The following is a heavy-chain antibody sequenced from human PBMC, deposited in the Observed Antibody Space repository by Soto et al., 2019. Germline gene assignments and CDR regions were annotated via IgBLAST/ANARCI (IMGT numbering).Heavy chain of an antibody. CDR2: ISGSGGST. D-gene: IGHD6-13*01. V-gene: IGHV3-23*01. J-gene: IGHJ6*03. CDR1: GFTFSSYA. CDR3: AKDFNGYSSSWYDYYYYYMDV. Sequence: EVQLLESGGGLVQPGGSLRLSCAASGFTFSSYAMSWVRQAPGKGLEWVSAISGSGGSTYYADSVKGRFTISRDNSKNTLYLQMNSLRAEDTAVYYCAKDFNGYSSSWYDYYYYYMDVWGKGTTVTVSS.